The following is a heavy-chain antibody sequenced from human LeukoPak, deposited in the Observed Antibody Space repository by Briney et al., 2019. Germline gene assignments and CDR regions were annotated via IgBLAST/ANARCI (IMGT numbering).Heavy chain of an antibody. CDR3: ASDKSGYDQKFDY. J-gene: IGHJ4*02. Sequence: ASVKVSCKASGYTFTSYDINWVRQATGQGLERMGWMNPNSGNTGYAQKFQGRVTITRDTSASTAYMELSRLRSEGTAVYYCASDKSGYDQKFDYWGQGTLVTVSS. V-gene: IGHV1-8*03. CDR1: GYTFTSYD. CDR2: MNPNSGNT. D-gene: IGHD5-12*01.